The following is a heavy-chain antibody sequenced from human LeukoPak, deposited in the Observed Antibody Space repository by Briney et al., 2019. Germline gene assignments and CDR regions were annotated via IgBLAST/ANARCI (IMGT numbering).Heavy chain of an antibody. D-gene: IGHD3-10*01. V-gene: IGHV1-2*02. J-gene: IGHJ3*02. CDR2: INPNSGGT. CDR3: ARAVIYYGSAIDAFDI. Sequence: ASVKVSCKASGYTFTAYFTHWVRQAPGQGLEWMGWINPNSGGTKYPHKFQGRVTMTRDTSISTAYMELSRLTSDDTAVYFCARAVIYYGSAIDAFDIWGQGTTVTVS. CDR1: GYTFTAYF.